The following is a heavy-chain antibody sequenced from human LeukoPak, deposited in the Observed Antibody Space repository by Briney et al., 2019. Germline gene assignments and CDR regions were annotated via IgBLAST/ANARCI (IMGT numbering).Heavy chain of an antibody. CDR1: GYTSIDYY. CDR2: ISPNSGGT. Sequence: ASVKVSCKASGYTSIDYYMHWVRQAPGQGLEWIGWISPNSGGTKYVQKFQGRVTMTRDTSITTVYMELSGLSFDDTAVYYCARGGGRYSVDYWGQGTLVIVSS. V-gene: IGHV1-2*02. CDR3: ARGGGRYSVDY. D-gene: IGHD1-26*01. J-gene: IGHJ4*02.